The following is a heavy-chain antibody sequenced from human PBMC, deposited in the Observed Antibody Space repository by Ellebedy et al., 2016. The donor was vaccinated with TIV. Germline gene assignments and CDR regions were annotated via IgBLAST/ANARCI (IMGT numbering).Heavy chain of an antibody. V-gene: IGHV3-11*03. D-gene: IGHD6-13*01. CDR1: GFTFSDYY. J-gene: IGHJ4*02. CDR2: ISSSSSYT. CDR3: AKPRDSSRWYGFDY. Sequence: GESLKISCAATGFTFSDYYMSWIRQAPGKGLEWVSYISSSSSYTNYADSVKGRFTISRDNAKSTVYLQMNSLRAEDTAVYYCAKPRDSSRWYGFDYWGQGTLVTVSS.